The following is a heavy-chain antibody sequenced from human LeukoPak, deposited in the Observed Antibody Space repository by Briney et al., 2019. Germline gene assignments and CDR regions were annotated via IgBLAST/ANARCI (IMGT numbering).Heavy chain of an antibody. Sequence: PGRSLRLSCAASGFTFSSYAMHWVRQAPGKGLQWVAVISYDGSNKYYADSVKGRFTISRDNSKNTLYLQMNSLRAEDTAVYYCARDPPRFLEWLYYYYYYMDVWGKGTTVTVSS. D-gene: IGHD3-3*01. CDR2: ISYDGSNK. CDR1: GFTFSSYA. J-gene: IGHJ6*03. V-gene: IGHV3-30*04. CDR3: ARDPPRFLEWLYYYYYYMDV.